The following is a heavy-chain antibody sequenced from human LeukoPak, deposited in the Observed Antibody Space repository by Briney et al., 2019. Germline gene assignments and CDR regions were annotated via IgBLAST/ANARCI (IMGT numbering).Heavy chain of an antibody. CDR1: GFTFSSYA. Sequence: GGSLRLSCAASGFTFSSYAMHWVRQAPGKGLEWVAVISYDGSTKNYADSVKGRFTISRDNSKNTLYLQMNSLRAEDTAVYYCARGDVRGRWLQLAFDIWGQGTMVTVPS. J-gene: IGHJ3*02. CDR2: ISYDGSTK. CDR3: ARGDVRGRWLQLAFDI. V-gene: IGHV3-30*01. D-gene: IGHD5-24*01.